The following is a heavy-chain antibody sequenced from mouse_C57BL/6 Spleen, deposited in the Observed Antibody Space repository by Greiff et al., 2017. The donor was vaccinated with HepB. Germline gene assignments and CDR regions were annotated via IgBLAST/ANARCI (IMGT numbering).Heavy chain of an antibody. V-gene: IGHV1-72*01. Sequence: VKLVESGAELVKPGASVKLSCKASGYTFTSYWMHWVKQRPGRGLEWIGRIDPNSGGTKYNEKFKSKATLTVDKPSSTAYMQLSSLTSEDSAVYYCARDYYGSSGGFAYWGQGTLVTVSA. D-gene: IGHD1-1*01. CDR3: ARDYYGSSGGFAY. CDR2: IDPNSGGT. CDR1: GYTFTSYW. J-gene: IGHJ3*01.